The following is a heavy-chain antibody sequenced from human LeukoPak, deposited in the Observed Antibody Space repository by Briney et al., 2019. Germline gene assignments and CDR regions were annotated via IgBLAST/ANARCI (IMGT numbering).Heavy chain of an antibody. V-gene: IGHV3-11*06. CDR3: ARGAGTGPYCGGDCYHYFDY. CDR1: GFTFSDYY. Sequence: GGSLRLSCAASGFTFSDYYMSWIRQAPGKGLEWVSSISSSSSYIYYADSVKGRFTISRDNAKNSLYLQMNSLRAEDTAVYYRARGAGTGPYCGGDCYHYFDYWGQGTLVTVSS. D-gene: IGHD2-21*02. J-gene: IGHJ4*02. CDR2: ISSSSSYI.